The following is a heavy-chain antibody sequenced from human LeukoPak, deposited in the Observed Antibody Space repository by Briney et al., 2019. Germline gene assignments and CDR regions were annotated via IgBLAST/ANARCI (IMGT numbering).Heavy chain of an antibody. CDR1: GGSISSYY. J-gene: IGHJ1*01. CDR3: ARGRDAYYDSSGPIQH. D-gene: IGHD3-22*01. CDR2: IYYSGST. Sequence: PSETLSLTCTVSGGSISSYYWSWIRQPPGKGLEWIGYIYYSGSTNYNPSLKSRVTISVDTSKNQFSLKLNSVTAADTAVYYCARGRDAYYDSSGPIQHWGQGTLVTVSS. V-gene: IGHV4-59*01.